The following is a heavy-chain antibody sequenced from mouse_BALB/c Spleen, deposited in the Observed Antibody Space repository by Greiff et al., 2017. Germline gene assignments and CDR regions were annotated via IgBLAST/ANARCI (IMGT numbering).Heavy chain of an antibody. Sequence: EVKVVESGGGLVKPGGSLKLSCAASGFTFSSYAMSWVRQTPEKRLEWVASISSGGSTYYPDSVKGRFTISRDNARNILYLQMSSLRSEDTAMYYCARGPDYYGSSYERYAMDYWGQGTSVTVSS. D-gene: IGHD1-1*01. J-gene: IGHJ4*01. CDR2: ISSGGST. V-gene: IGHV5-6-5*01. CDR1: GFTFSSYA. CDR3: ARGPDYYGSSYERYAMDY.